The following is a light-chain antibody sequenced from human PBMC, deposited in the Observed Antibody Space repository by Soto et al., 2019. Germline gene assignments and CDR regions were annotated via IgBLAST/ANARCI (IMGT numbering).Light chain of an antibody. J-gene: IGLJ2*01. V-gene: IGLV1-40*01. CDR2: ANN. CDR1: SSNIGAGYD. CDR3: QSYDSSLSGV. Sequence: QSVLTQPPSVSGAPGQRVTISCTGSSSNIGAGYDVHWYHQLPGTAPQLLIYANNNRPSGVPDRFSGSKSGTSASLAITGLQAEYEADYYCQSYDSSLSGVFGGGTKLTVL.